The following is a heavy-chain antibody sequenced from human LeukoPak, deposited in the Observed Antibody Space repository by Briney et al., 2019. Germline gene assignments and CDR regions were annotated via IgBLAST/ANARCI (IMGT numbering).Heavy chain of an antibody. CDR1: GFTFSSYA. D-gene: IGHD6-25*01. V-gene: IGHV3-64*01. CDR3: ARKAAAGTYYFDY. J-gene: IGHJ4*02. Sequence: GGSLRLSCAASGFTFSSYAMHWVRQAPGKGLEYVSGISSHGGSTYYANSVKGRFTISRDNSKNMLYVQMGSLKSDDMAVYYCARKAAAGTYYFDYWGQGTLVTVSS. CDR2: ISSHGGST.